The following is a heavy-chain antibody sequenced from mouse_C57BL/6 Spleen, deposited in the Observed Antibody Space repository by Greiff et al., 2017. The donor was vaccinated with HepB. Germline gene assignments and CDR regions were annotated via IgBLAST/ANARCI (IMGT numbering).Heavy chain of an antibody. CDR2: INPYNGGT. CDR3: ARPFYGNYGYFDV. D-gene: IGHD2-1*01. CDR1: GYTFTDYY. J-gene: IGHJ1*03. V-gene: IGHV1-19*01. Sequence: VQLQQSGPVLVKPGASVKMSCKASGYTFTDYYMHWVKQRHGKGLEWIGVINPYNGGTSYKQKFKGKATLTVDKSSSTAYMQLNSLTSEDSAVYYWARPFYGNYGYFDVWGTGTTVTVSS.